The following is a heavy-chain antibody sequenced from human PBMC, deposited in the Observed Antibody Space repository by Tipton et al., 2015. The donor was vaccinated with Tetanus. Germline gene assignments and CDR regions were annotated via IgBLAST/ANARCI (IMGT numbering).Heavy chain of an antibody. CDR1: GFTFSSYA. D-gene: IGHD1-26*01. CDR2: ISASGGDT. V-gene: IGHV3-23*01. Sequence: SLRLSCAASGFTFSSYAVGWVRRAPGQGLEYVSAISASGGDTYYADSVKGRFTISRDNSKNTQYLQMNSLRAEDTGLYYCANWYSGTYYVHHWGQGTLVTVSS. CDR3: ANWYSGTYYVHH. J-gene: IGHJ1*01.